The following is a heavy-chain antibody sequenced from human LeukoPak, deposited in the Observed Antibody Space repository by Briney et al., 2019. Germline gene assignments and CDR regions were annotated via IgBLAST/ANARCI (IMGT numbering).Heavy chain of an antibody. CDR3: AKDQNLYNGSGSYYQGGFDY. J-gene: IGHJ4*02. V-gene: IGHV3-9*01. D-gene: IGHD3-10*01. CDR2: ISWNSGSI. CDR1: GFTFDDYA. Sequence: GGSLRLSCAASGFTFDDYAMHWVRQAPGKGLEWVSGISWNSGSIGYADSVKGRFTISRDNAKNSLYLQMNSLRAEDTALYYCAKDQNLYNGSGSYYQGGFDYWGQGTLVTVSS.